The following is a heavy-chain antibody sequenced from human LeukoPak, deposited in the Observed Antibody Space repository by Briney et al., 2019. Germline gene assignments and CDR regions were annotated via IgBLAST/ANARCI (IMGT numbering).Heavy chain of an antibody. CDR1: GGSFSGYY. Sequence: SETLSLTCAVYGGSFSGYYWSWIRQPPGKGLEWIGEINHSGSTNYNPSLKSRVTISVDTSKNQFSLKLSSVTAADTAVYYCARGGYCSGGSCYSDYYYYYMDVWGKGTTVTVSS. CDR2: INHSGST. J-gene: IGHJ6*03. V-gene: IGHV4-34*01. CDR3: ARGGYCSGGSCYSDYYYYYMDV. D-gene: IGHD2-15*01.